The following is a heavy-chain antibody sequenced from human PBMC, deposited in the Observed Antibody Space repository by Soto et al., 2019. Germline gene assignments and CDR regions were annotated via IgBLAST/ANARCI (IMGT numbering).Heavy chain of an antibody. Sequence: GGSLRLSCAASGFTFSSYAMSWVRQAPGKGLEWVSAISVSGGSAYYADSVKGRFTISRDNSRNTLYLQMNSLRAEDTAVYYCARDRRRFGELFDYYYGMDVWGQGTTVTVSS. D-gene: IGHD3-10*01. CDR3: ARDRRRFGELFDYYYGMDV. CDR1: GFTFSSYA. V-gene: IGHV3-23*01. CDR2: ISVSGGSA. J-gene: IGHJ6*02.